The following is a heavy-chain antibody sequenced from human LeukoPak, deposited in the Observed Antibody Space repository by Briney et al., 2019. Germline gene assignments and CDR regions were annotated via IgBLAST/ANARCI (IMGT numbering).Heavy chain of an antibody. V-gene: IGHV3-30-3*01. J-gene: IGHJ4*02. Sequence: GGSLRLSCAASGFTFSSYAMHWVRQAPGKGLEWVAVISYDGSNKYYVDSVKGRFTISRDNSKNTLYLQMNSLGTEDTAAYYCAKGSYYDSSGSFYFDYWGQGTLVTVSP. CDR3: AKGSYYDSSGSFYFDY. CDR2: ISYDGSNK. CDR1: GFTFSSYA. D-gene: IGHD3-22*01.